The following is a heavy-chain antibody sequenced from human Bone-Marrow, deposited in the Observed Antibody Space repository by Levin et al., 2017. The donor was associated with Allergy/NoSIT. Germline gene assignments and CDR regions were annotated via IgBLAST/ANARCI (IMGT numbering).Heavy chain of an antibody. Sequence: GGSLRLSCTASGFSVRNKYMTWVRQAPGKGLEWVSLIYTGDNTNYADSVKGRFTMSRDNSENMLYLQMNSLRAEDTAVYYCGESLQSWGQGTLVTVSS. CDR3: GESLQS. CDR1: GFSVRNKY. V-gene: IGHV3-66*01. J-gene: IGHJ5*02. CDR2: IYTGDNT.